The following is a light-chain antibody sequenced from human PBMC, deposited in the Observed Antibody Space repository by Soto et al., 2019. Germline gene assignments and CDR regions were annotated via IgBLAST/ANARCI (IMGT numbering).Light chain of an antibody. CDR3: QQVNTYPRT. CDR1: QAVPNN. CDR2: EES. J-gene: IGKJ4*01. Sequence: DIDWTQNPSFLSACVGDRVTITCRPSQAVPNNMAWYQQKPGKPPKLLIYEESTLHSGVPSRFSGRKSGTQFTLTIDSLQPEDFATYYCQQVNTYPRTFGGGTQQDIK. V-gene: IGKV1-9*01.